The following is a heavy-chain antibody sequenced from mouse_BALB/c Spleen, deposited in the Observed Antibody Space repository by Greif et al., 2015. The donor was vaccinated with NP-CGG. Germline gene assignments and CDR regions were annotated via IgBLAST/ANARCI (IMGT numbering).Heavy chain of an antibody. CDR3: ARDGSSWCFDV. Sequence: ESGPELVKPGASVKISCKASGYAFSSSWMNWVKQRPGQGLEWIGRIYPGDGDTNYNGKFKGKATLTADKSSSTAYMQLSSLTSVDSAVYFCARDGSSWCFDVWGAGTTVTASS. CDR2: IYPGDGDT. V-gene: IGHV1-82*01. CDR1: GYAFSSSW. D-gene: IGHD1-1*01. J-gene: IGHJ1*01.